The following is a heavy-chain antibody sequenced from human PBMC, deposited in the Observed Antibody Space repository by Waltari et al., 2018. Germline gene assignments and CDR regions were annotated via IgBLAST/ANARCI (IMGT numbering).Heavy chain of an antibody. D-gene: IGHD1-26*01. J-gene: IGHJ4*02. V-gene: IGHV1-2*02. CDR2: INPNSAGT. Sequence: QVQLLQSGAEVKKPGASVKASCKASGYTFTGYHVHWVRQAPGQGLEWMGWINPNSAGTKYAQKFQGRVTMTTDTSMNTAYMELRRLRSDDTAVYYCVRWGMTTTRGFDFWGQGTLVTVSS. CDR3: VRWGMTTTRGFDF. CDR1: GYTFTGYH.